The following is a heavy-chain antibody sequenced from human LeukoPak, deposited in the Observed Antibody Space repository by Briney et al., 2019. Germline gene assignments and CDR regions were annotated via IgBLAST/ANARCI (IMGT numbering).Heavy chain of an antibody. J-gene: IGHJ4*02. CDR1: TFIFSDYA. D-gene: IGHD2-2*01. CDR2: ISGGGDAT. V-gene: IGHV3-23*01. CDR3: AKDWYQLFYFDY. Sequence: PGGSLRLSCAASTFIFSDYAMTWVRQAPGKGLEWVSTISGGGDATYYAHSVKGRFAVSRDNSKNTLYLQMNSLRAEDTAVYYCAKDWYQLFYFDYWGQGTLVTVPS.